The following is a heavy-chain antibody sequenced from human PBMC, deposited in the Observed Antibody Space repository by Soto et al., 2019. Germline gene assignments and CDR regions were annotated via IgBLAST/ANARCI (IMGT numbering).Heavy chain of an antibody. CDR2: ISYDGSNK. CDR3: AKEVYSSSSYGPFDY. CDR1: GFTFSSYS. D-gene: IGHD6-6*01. J-gene: IGHJ4*02. V-gene: IGHV3-30*18. Sequence: GGSLRLSCAASGFTFSSYSMNWVRQAPGKGLEWVAVISYDGSNKYYADSVKGRFTISRDNSKNTLYLQMNSLRAEDTAVYYCAKEVYSSSSYGPFDYWGQGTLVTVSS.